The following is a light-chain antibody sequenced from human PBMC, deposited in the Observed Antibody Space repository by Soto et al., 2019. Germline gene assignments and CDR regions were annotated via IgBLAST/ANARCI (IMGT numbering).Light chain of an antibody. Sequence: EVVLTQSPGTLSLSPGERATLSCRSSQSVGSDYLAWYQQKPDQAPRLLIYDASSRATGIPDRFSGSGSGTDFTLTISRLEPEDFAVYFCQQYNNWPPITFGQGTRLEIK. J-gene: IGKJ5*01. CDR1: QSVGSDY. CDR2: DAS. V-gene: IGKV3-20*01. CDR3: QQYNNWPPIT.